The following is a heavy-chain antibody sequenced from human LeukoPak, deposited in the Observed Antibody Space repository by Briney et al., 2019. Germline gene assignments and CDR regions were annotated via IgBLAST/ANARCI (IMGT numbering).Heavy chain of an antibody. V-gene: IGHV3-23*01. D-gene: IGHD1-1*01. CDR3: AKGGAWNGGHFDY. J-gene: IGHJ4*02. CDR1: GFTFNSYA. CDR2: VSSNGGST. Sequence: GGSLRLSCEASGFTFNSYAMSWVRQAPGKGLEWVSGVSSNGGSTSYADSVKGRFTASGDNSKNTLYLQMNSLRAEDTAVYYCAKGGAWNGGHFDYWGQGTLVTVSS.